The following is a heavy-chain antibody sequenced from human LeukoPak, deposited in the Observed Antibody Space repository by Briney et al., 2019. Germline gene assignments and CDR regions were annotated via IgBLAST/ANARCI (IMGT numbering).Heavy chain of an antibody. V-gene: IGHV3-23*01. Sequence: GGSLRLSCAVSGLTVSNYGMSGVRQAPGKGLEWGAGISGSGGGTNYADSVKGRFTISRDNFKNILYLQMNSLRAEDTAVYFCAKRGVVIRVILVGFHKEAYYFDSWGQRALVTVSS. D-gene: IGHD3-22*01. J-gene: IGHJ4*02. CDR1: GLTVSNYG. CDR2: ISGSGGGT. CDR3: AKRGVVIRVILVGFHKEAYYFDS.